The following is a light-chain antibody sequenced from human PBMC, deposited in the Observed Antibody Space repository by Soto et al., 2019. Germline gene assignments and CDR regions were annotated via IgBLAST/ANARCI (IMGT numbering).Light chain of an antibody. Sequence: QLVLTQSPSASASLGASVKLTCNLSSGHSSYAIAWHQQQPDKGPRYLMRLDSGGSHTKGDGIPDRFSGSSSGAERYLTISSLQSEDEADYYCQTWGAGIQVFGGGTKLTVL. CDR3: QTWGAGIQV. J-gene: IGLJ2*01. CDR2: LDSGGSH. V-gene: IGLV4-69*01. CDR1: SGHSSYA.